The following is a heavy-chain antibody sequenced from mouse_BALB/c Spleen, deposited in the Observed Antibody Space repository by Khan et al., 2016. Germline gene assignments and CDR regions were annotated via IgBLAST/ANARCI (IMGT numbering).Heavy chain of an antibody. CDR3: ARSDGYDVGDAY. Sequence: QVQLKQSGAELVRPGTSVKVSCKASGYAFTNYLIEWVKQRPGQGLEWIGVINPGSGGSNYNEKFKGKAALTADISSSTAYMQLSSLTSDDSAVYFCARSDGYDVGDAYWGQGTLVTVSA. J-gene: IGHJ3*01. CDR1: GYAFTNYL. D-gene: IGHD2-2*01. CDR2: INPGSGGS. V-gene: IGHV1-54*01.